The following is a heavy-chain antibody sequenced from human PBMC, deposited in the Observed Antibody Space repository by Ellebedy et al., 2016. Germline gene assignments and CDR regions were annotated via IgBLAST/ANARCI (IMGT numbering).Heavy chain of an antibody. V-gene: IGHV4-34*01. CDR2: INHSGST. CDR1: GGSFSGYY. Sequence: SETLSLTXAVYGGSFSGYYWSWIRQPPGKGLEWIGEINHSGSTNYNPSLKSRVTISVDTSKNQFSLKLSSVTAADTAVYYCARAPVVVTAIRGIDPWGQGTLVTVSS. J-gene: IGHJ5*02. CDR3: ARAPVVVTAIRGIDP. D-gene: IGHD2-21*02.